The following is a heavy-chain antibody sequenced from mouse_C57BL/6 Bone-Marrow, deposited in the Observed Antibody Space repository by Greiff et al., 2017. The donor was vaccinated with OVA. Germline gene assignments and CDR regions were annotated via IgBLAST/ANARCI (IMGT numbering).Heavy chain of an antibody. Sequence: EVQVVESGGGLVKPGGSLKLSCAASGFTFSSYAMSWVRQTPEKRLEWVATISDGGSYTYYPDNVKGRFTISRDNAKNNLYLQMSHLKSEDTAMYYCARVGYFDVWGTGTTVTVSS. V-gene: IGHV5-4*01. CDR1: GFTFSSYA. CDR3: ARVGYFDV. J-gene: IGHJ1*03. CDR2: ISDGGSYT.